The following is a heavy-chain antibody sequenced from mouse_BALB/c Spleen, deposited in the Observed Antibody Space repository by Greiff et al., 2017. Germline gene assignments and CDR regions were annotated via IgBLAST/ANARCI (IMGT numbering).Heavy chain of an antibody. V-gene: IGHV1-55*01. CDR3: ARTPMAMDY. J-gene: IGHJ4*01. Sequence: QVQLKQPGAELVKPGTSVKLSCKASGYNFTSYWINWVKLRPGQGLEWIGDIYPGSGSTNYNEKFKSKATLTVDTSSSTAYMQLSSLASEDSALYYCARTPMAMDYWGQGTSVTVSS. D-gene: IGHD6-5*01. CDR1: GYNFTSYW. CDR2: IYPGSGST.